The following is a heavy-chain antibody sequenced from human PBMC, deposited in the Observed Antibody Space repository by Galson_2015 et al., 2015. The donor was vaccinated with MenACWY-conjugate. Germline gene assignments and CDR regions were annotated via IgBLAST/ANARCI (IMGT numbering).Heavy chain of an antibody. D-gene: IGHD6-13*01. CDR2: ISNDGRNQ. V-gene: IGHV3-30*04. CDR3: ARGMRRTTMSAAGYFDY. Sequence: SLRLSCAASGFPFSTYALHWVRQAPGKGLEWVAIISNDGRNQHYADSVKGRFTISRGNSGNTVDLQMNSLRPEDTAVYYCARGMRRTTMSAAGYFDY. J-gene: IGHJ4*03. CDR1: GFPFSTYA.